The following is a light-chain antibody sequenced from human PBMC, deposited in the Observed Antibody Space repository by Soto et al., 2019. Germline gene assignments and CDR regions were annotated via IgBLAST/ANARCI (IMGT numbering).Light chain of an antibody. CDR3: QHYDIYGRLT. CDR2: DAS. CDR1: QSVSSY. Sequence: IVLTQSPATLSLSPGERATLSCRASQSVSSYLAWYQQKPGQAPRLLIYDASSRATGIPARFSGSGSGTDFTLTISSLEPEDFATYYCQHYDIYGRLTFGPGTTVDIK. J-gene: IGKJ3*01. V-gene: IGKV3-11*01.